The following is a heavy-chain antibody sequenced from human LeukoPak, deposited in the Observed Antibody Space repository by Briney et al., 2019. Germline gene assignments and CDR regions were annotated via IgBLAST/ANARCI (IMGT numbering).Heavy chain of an antibody. J-gene: IGHJ6*02. CDR2: IYHSGST. Sequence: SETLSLTCTVSGGSISSYYWSWIRQPPGKGLEWIGSIYHSGSTYYNPSLKSRVTISVDTSKNQFSLKLSSVTAADTAVYYCARDLYYGSGSYYPYYYYGMDVWGQGTTVTVSS. CDR3: ARDLYYGSGSYYPYYYYGMDV. CDR1: GGSISSYY. V-gene: IGHV4-38-2*02. D-gene: IGHD3-10*01.